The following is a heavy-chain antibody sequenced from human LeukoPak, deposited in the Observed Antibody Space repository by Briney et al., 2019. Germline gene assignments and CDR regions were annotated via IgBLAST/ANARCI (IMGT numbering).Heavy chain of an antibody. J-gene: IGHJ6*02. CDR1: GGSISSYY. V-gene: IGHV4-59*01. CDR2: IYYSGST. Sequence: SETLSLTCTVSGGSISSYYWSWIRQPPGKGLEWIGYIYYSGSTNYNPSLKSRVTMSVDTSKNQFSLKLSSVTAADTAVYYCAKVTGTTTVHYYGMDVWGQGTTVTVSS. D-gene: IGHD1-7*01. CDR3: AKVTGTTTVHYYGMDV.